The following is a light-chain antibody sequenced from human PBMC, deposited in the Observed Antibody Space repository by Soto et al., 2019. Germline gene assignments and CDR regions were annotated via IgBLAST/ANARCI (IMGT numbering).Light chain of an antibody. V-gene: IGLV2-14*01. CDR3: SSYTSGSTLVV. CDR2: EVT. Sequence: QSALTQPASVSGSPGQSITISCTGSSSDVGAYNYVSWYQQHPGKAPRPMIYEVTNRPSGVSNRFSGSKSGNTASLTISGLRAEDEADYYCSSYTSGSTLVVFGGGTKLTVL. CDR1: SSDVGAYNY. J-gene: IGLJ2*01.